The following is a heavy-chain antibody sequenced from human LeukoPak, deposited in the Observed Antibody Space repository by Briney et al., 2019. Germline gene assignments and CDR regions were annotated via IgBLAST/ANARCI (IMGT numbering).Heavy chain of an antibody. CDR3: TTTVVPAAPDAFDI. CDR2: IKSKTDGGTT. V-gene: IGHV3-15*01. J-gene: IGHJ3*02. CDR1: GFTFSNAW. Sequence: GGSLRLSCAASGFTFSNAWMSWVRQAPGMGLEWVGRIKSKTDGGTTDYAAPVKGRFTISRDDSKNTLYLQMNSLKTEDTAVYYCTTTVVPAAPDAFDIWGQGTMVTVSS. D-gene: IGHD2-2*01.